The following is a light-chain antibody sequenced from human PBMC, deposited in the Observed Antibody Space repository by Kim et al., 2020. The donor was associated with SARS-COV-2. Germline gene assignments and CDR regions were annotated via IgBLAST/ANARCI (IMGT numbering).Light chain of an antibody. J-gene: IGKJ1*01. CDR1: QTVSNY. Sequence: DIQMTQSPSSLSASVGDRVTITCRASQTVSNYLNWYQQKPGKAPKLLIYAASTLQSGVPSRFSGSGSGTDFTLAISRLQPEGFATYFCQQSYSAPRTFGQGTKVDIK. CDR3: QQSYSAPRT. V-gene: IGKV1-39*01. CDR2: AAS.